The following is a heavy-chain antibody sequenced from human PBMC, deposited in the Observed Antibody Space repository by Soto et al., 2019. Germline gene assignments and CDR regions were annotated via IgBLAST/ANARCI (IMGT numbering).Heavy chain of an antibody. J-gene: IGHJ4*02. CDR1: GFTFSSYA. CDR2: ISYDGSNK. Sequence: QVQLVESGGGVVQPGRSLRLSCAASGFTFSSYAMHWVRQAPGKGLEWVAVISYDGSNKYYADSVKGRFTISRDNSKNTLYLQMNSLRAEDTAVYYCARAQGVGIAEYYFDYWGQGTLVTVSS. CDR3: ARAQGVGIAEYYFDY. V-gene: IGHV3-30-3*01. D-gene: IGHD2-15*01.